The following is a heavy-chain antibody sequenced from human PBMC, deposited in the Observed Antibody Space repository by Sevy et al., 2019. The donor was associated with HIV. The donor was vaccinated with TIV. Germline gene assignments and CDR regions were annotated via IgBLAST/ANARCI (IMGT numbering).Heavy chain of an antibody. J-gene: IGHJ4*02. D-gene: IGHD4-17*01. CDR2: SYYSGST. V-gene: IGHV4-39*01. CDR1: GGSISSSSYY. Sequence: SETLSLTCTVSGGSISSSSYYWGWIRQPPGKGLEWIGSSYYSGSTYYNPSLKSRVTISVDTSKNQFSLKLSSVTAADTAVYYGATETNTVTTVTIDYWGQGTLVTVSS. CDR3: ATETNTVTTVTIDY.